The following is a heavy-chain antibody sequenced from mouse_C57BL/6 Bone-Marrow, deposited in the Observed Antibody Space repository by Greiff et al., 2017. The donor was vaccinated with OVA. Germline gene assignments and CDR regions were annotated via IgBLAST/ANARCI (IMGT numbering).Heavy chain of an antibody. CDR1: GYTFTDYN. D-gene: IGHD1-1*01. J-gene: IGHJ2*01. Sequence: VQLQQSGPELVKPGASVTMSCKASGYTFTDYNMHWVKQSHGKSLEWIGYINPNNGGTSYNQKFKGKATLTANKSSSTAYMELRSLTSEDSAVYYCTRKYYGNYFAYWGQGTTLTVS. CDR3: TRKYYGNYFAY. V-gene: IGHV1-22*01. CDR2: INPNNGGT.